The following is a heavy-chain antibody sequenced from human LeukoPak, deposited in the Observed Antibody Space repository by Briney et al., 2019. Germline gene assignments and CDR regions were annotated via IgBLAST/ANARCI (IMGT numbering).Heavy chain of an antibody. V-gene: IGHV4-4*07. D-gene: IGHD6-13*01. CDR1: GGSISSYY. CDR2: IYTSGST. J-gene: IGHJ5*02. Sequence: SETLSLTCTVSGGSISSYYWSWIRQPAGKGLEWIGRIYTSGSTTYNPSLKSRVTMSVDTSKNQFSLKLSSVTAADTAVYYCARGGSSWYHGRTNWFDPWGQGTLVTVSS. CDR3: ARGGSSWYHGRTNWFDP.